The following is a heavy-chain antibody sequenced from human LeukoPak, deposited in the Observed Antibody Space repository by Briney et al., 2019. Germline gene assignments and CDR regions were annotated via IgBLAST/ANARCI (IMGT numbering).Heavy chain of an antibody. J-gene: IGHJ6*03. CDR1: GGSISSYY. Sequence: SETLSLTCTVSGGSISSYYWSWIRQPPGKGLEWIGYIYYSGSTNYNPSLKSRVTISVDTSKNQFSLKLSSVTAADTAVYYCARDYNPWWLRSEGYGYMDVWGKGTTVTISS. D-gene: IGHD5-12*01. CDR2: IYYSGST. V-gene: IGHV4-59*01. CDR3: ARDYNPWWLRSEGYGYMDV.